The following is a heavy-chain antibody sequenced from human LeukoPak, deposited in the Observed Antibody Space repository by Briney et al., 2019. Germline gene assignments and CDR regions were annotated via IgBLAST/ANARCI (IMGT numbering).Heavy chain of an antibody. CDR3: ARHFPSHFTVVRGDYFDY. V-gene: IGHV4-31*03. CDR1: GGSISSGGYY. J-gene: IGHJ4*02. CDR2: IYYSGST. Sequence: SQTLSLTCTVSGGSISSGGYYWSWIRQHPGKGLEWIGYIYYSGSTYYNPSLKSRVTISVDTSKNQFSLKLSSVTAADTAVYYCARHFPSHFTVVRGDYFDYWGQGTLVTVSS. D-gene: IGHD3-10*01.